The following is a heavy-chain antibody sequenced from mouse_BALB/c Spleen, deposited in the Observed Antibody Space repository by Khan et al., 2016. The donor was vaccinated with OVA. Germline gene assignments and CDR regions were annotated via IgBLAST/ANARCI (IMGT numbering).Heavy chain of an antibody. J-gene: IGHJ4*01. V-gene: IGHV1-63*02. CDR3: ARPSYYGSTYDTMDA. Sequence: QVRLQQSGAELVRPGTSVKMSCKAAGYTFTKYWIGWVKQRPGHGLEWIGDIYPGNGNTNYNEKFKGKATLTADTSSSTAYMHLNSLTSEDSAIXSCARPSYYGSTYDTMDAWGQGTSVTVSS. D-gene: IGHD1-1*01. CDR2: IYPGNGNT. CDR1: GYTFTKYW.